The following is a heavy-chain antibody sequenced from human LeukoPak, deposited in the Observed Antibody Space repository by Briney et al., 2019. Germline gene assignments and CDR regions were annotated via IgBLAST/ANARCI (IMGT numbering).Heavy chain of an antibody. Sequence: PSQTLSLTCAVSGASISSNGYFWSWIRQPPGKGLDWIGHISHTGTTYYNSSLQGRVTISADRSKNQFSLKLSSVTAADTAVYYCARLKKGKQQLVVGYYFDYWGQGTLVTVSS. CDR3: ARLKKGKQQLVVGYYFDY. CDR1: GASISSNGYF. D-gene: IGHD6-13*01. CDR2: ISHTGTT. V-gene: IGHV4-30-2*01. J-gene: IGHJ4*02.